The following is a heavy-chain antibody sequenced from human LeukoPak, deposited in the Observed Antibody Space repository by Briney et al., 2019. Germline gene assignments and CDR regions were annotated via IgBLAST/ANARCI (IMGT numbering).Heavy chain of an antibody. D-gene: IGHD3-22*01. J-gene: IGHJ4*02. CDR1: GFTFSSYA. Sequence: GGSLRLSCAASGFTFSSYAMPWVRQAPGKGLEWVAVISYDGSNKYYADSVKGRFTISRDNSKNTLYLQMNSLRVEDTAVYYCAKVPRFVTMIAYYFDYWGQGTLVTVSP. V-gene: IGHV3-30-3*01. CDR2: ISYDGSNK. CDR3: AKVPRFVTMIAYYFDY.